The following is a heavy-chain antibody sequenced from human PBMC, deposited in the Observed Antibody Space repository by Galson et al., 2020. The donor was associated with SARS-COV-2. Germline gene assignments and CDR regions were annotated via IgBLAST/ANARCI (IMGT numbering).Heavy chain of an antibody. V-gene: IGHV2-5*01. Sequence: TFSGFSLSSSGVGVGWIRQPPGNALEWLALIYWHDDKRYSPSLQGRLTVTKDTFKNEVVLTMTNVDPMDTATDFCAHRRIVTCTRAFDYWGQGTLVTVSS. CDR1: GFSLSSSGVG. CDR3: AHRRIVTCTRAFDY. CDR2: IYWHDDK. D-gene: IGHD1-26*01. J-gene: IGHJ4*02.